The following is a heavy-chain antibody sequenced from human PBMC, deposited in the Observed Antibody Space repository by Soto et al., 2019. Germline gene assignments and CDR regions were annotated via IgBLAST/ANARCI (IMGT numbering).Heavy chain of an antibody. J-gene: IGHJ5*02. CDR2: IYYSGST. CDR3: ERDRSGYYGNWFDP. D-gene: IGHD3-22*01. CDR1: GGSISSYY. V-gene: IGHV4-59*01. Sequence: PSETLSLTCTVSGGSISSYYWSWIRQPPGKGLEWIGDIYYSGSTNYNPSLKSRVTISVDTSKNQFSLKLSSVTAADTAVYYCERDRSGYYGNWFDPWGQRTLVTVAS.